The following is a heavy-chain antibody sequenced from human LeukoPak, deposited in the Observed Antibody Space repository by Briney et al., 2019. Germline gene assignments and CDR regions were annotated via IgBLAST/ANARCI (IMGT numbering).Heavy chain of an antibody. CDR1: GFTFTTYW. J-gene: IGHJ6*03. V-gene: IGHV3-74*01. CDR2: ISSDGTNT. CDR3: ARVYYYYYMDV. Sequence: GGSLRLSCAASGFTFTTYWMHWVRQAPGTGLVWVSRISSDGTNTYYADSVKGRFSISRDNAKNTLYLQMNSLRAEDTAVYYCARVYYYYYMDVWGKGTTVAVSS.